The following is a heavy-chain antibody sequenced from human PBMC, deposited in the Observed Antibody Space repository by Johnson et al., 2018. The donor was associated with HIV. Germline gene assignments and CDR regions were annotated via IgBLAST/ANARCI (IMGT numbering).Heavy chain of an antibody. Sequence: VQLVESGGVLVQHGGSLRLSCAASGFNVSSSYMSWVRQAPGKGLEWVSLIYSGGTTYYTDSVKGRFTLSRDNSKNTLYLQMNSLRAEDTAVYYCARDRSENAFDIWGQGTMVTVSS. CDR2: IYSGGTT. CDR1: GFNVSSSY. CDR3: ARDRSENAFDI. J-gene: IGHJ3*02. V-gene: IGHV3-66*01.